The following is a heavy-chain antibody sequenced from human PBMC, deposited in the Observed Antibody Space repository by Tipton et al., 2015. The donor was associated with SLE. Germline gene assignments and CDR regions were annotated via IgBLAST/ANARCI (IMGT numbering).Heavy chain of an antibody. CDR3: AGHNARGHSYMDV. CDR2: LTAYSAKT. D-gene: IGHD2-8*01. CDR1: GYTFTTYG. J-gene: IGHJ6*03. Sequence: QSGAEVKKPGASVKVSCRASGYTFTTYGVSWVRQAPGQGLEWMGWLTAYSAKTNYAQKFQGRVTITADESTRTAYMELNNLRSEDTAVYYCAGHNARGHSYMDVWGKGTTVTVSS. V-gene: IGHV1-18*01.